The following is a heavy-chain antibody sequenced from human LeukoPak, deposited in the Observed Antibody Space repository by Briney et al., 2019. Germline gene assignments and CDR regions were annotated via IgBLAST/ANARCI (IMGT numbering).Heavy chain of an antibody. CDR1: GFDFRRFS. J-gene: IGHJ4*02. V-gene: IGHV3-30*03. D-gene: IGHD3-22*01. CDR2: ISYDGSNK. Sequence: PGRSLRLSCAASGFDFRRFSMHWVRQAPGKGLEWVAFISYDGSNKYYADSVQGRITISRDNSKNTLYLQMNSLRAEDTAVYYCARDGPPYDSSGYYSYYFDYWGQGTLVTVSS. CDR3: ARDGPPYDSSGYYSYYFDY.